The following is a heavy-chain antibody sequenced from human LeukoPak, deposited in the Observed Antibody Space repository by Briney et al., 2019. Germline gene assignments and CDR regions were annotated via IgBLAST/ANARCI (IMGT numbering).Heavy chain of an antibody. V-gene: IGHV1-2*02. D-gene: IGHD3-3*01. CDR3: ASNGGGLRYDFWSGYSPAY. Sequence: GASVKVSCKASGYTFTDFYMHWVRQAPGQGLEWMGWINPNSGGTNYAQKFQGRVTMTRDTSISTAYMELSRLRSDDTAVYYCASNGGGLRYDFWSGYSPAYWGQGTLVTVSS. CDR1: GYTFTDFY. J-gene: IGHJ4*02. CDR2: INPNSGGT.